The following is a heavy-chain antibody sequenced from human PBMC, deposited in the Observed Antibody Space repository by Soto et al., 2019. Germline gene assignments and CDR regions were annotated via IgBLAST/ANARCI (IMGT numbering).Heavy chain of an antibody. J-gene: IGHJ6*02. CDR2: IYPGDSDT. CDR1: GYSFTSYW. Sequence: GESLKISCKGSGYSFTSYWIGWVRQMPGKGLEWMGIIYPGDSDTRYSPSFQGQVTISADKSISTAYLQWSSLKASDTAMYYCARQEFNSSGWFCYYYYGMDVWGQGTTVTVSS. D-gene: IGHD6-19*01. V-gene: IGHV5-51*01. CDR3: ARQEFNSSGWFCYYYYGMDV.